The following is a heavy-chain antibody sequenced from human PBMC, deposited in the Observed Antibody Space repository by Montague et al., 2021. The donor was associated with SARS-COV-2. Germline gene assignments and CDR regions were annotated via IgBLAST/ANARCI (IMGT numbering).Heavy chain of an antibody. CDR3: AREKVYCSSTSCYASWFDP. Sequence: SETLSLTCTVSGGSISSYYWSWIRQPPGKGLEWIGYIYYSGSTNYNPSLKSRVTISVDTSKNQFSLKLSSVTAADTAVYYCAREKVYCSSTSCYASWFDPWGQGTLVTVSS. V-gene: IGHV4-59*01. CDR1: GGSISSYY. J-gene: IGHJ5*02. D-gene: IGHD2-2*01. CDR2: IYYSGST.